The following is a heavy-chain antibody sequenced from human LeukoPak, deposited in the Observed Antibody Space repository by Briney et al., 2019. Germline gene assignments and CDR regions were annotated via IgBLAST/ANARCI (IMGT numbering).Heavy chain of an antibody. D-gene: IGHD5-24*01. Sequence: SVKVSCKASGGTFSSYAISWVRQAPGQGLEWMGGIIPIFGTANYAQKFQGRVTITADESTSTAYMELSSLRSENTAVYYCARVARWLQFNWFDPWGQGTLVTVSS. V-gene: IGHV1-69*01. CDR3: ARVARWLQFNWFDP. CDR1: GGTFSSYA. CDR2: IIPIFGTA. J-gene: IGHJ5*02.